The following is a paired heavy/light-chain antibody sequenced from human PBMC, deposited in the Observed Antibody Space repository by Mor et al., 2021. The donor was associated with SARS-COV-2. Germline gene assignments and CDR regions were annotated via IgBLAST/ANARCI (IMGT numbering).Heavy chain of an antibody. CDR3: ARDRSRWFMTRGVIPLYYFDY. Sequence: QVQLVQSGAEVKKPGASVKVSCKASGYTFTSYAMHWVRQAPGQRLEWMGWINAGNGNTKYSQKFQGRVTITRDTSASTAYMELSSLRSEDTAVYYCARDRSRWFMTRGVIPLYYFDYWGQGTLVTVSS. J-gene: IGHJ4*02. V-gene: IGHV1-3*01. D-gene: IGHD3-10*01. CDR2: INAGNGNT. CDR1: GYTFTSYA.
Light chain of an antibody. CDR1: QDISNY. J-gene: IGKJ4*01. CDR3: QQYDNLQVSVT. V-gene: IGKV1-33*01. Sequence: DIQMTQSPSSLSASVGDRVTITCQASQDISNYLNWYQQKPGKAPKLLIYDASNLETGVPSRFSGSGSGTDFTFTISSLQPEDIATYYCQQYDNLQVSVTFGGGTKVEIK. CDR2: DAS.